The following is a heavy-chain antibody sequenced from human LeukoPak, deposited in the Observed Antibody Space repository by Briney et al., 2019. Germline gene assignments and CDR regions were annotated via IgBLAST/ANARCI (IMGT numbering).Heavy chain of an antibody. CDR1: GYTFTSYG. Sequence: GASVKVSCKASGYTFTSYGISWVRQAPGQGLDWMGWISAYNGNTNYAQKLQGRVTMTTDTSTSTAYMELRSLRSDDTAVYYCARTPGFWRSTLTTRNWFDPWGQGTLVTVSS. CDR2: ISAYNGNT. D-gene: IGHD3-3*01. V-gene: IGHV1-18*01. CDR3: ARTPGFWRSTLTTRNWFDP. J-gene: IGHJ5*02.